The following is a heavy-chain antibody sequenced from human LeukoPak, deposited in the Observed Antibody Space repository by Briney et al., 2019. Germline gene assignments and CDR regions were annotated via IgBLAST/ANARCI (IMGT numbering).Heavy chain of an antibody. Sequence: SQTLSLTCVISGDSVSSNGAAWNWVRQSPSRGLEWLGRIYYRSKWYNDYAACLESRLTITPDTSKNLFSLHLRSVTADDTAVYYCAKAHGTNWGLDCWGQGTLVTVSS. V-gene: IGHV6-1*01. CDR1: GDSVSSNGAA. CDR2: IYYRSKWYN. J-gene: IGHJ4*02. D-gene: IGHD7-27*01. CDR3: AKAHGTNWGLDC.